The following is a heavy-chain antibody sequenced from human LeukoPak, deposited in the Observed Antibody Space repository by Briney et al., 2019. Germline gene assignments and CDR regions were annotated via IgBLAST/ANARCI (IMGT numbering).Heavy chain of an antibody. V-gene: IGHV3-11*01. D-gene: IGHD4-17*01. Sequence: GGSLRLSCVASGLTFRDTNLAWIRQAPGKGLEGISYIRRVPNDLYYAESVKGRFTITRDNAKNSLYLQMNSLRAEDTANYYCARRARDFGDSHAFDVWGQGTMVTVSS. CDR2: IRRVPNDL. J-gene: IGHJ3*01. CDR3: ARRARDFGDSHAFDV. CDR1: GLTFRDTN.